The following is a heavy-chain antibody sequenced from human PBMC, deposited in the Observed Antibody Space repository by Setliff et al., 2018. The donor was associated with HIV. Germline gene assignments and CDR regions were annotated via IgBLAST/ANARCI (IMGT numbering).Heavy chain of an antibody. V-gene: IGHV4-38-2*02. CDR3: ARDQRLSY. Sequence: PSETLSLTCAVSGYSISSGYYWGWIRQPPGKGLEWIGSIYHSGSTYYNPSLKSRVTISVDKSKNQFSLKLSSVTAADTAVYYCARDQRLSYWGQGTLVTVSS. CDR2: IYHSGST. CDR1: GYSISSGYY. J-gene: IGHJ4*02.